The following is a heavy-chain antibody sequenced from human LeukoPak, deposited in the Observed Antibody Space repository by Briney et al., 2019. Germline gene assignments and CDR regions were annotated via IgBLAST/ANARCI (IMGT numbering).Heavy chain of an antibody. V-gene: IGHV3-15*07. J-gene: IGHJ4*02. Sequence: GGSLRLSCAASGSIFSTAWMNWVRQAPGKGLEWVGRVKSKGDGGTTDYGAPVKGRFIISRDDSKNTLYLQMNSLEIEDTAVYYCATYTNEWRWGQGTLVTVSS. CDR3: ATYTNEWR. CDR1: GSIFSTAW. CDR2: VKSKGDGGTT. D-gene: IGHD2-2*02.